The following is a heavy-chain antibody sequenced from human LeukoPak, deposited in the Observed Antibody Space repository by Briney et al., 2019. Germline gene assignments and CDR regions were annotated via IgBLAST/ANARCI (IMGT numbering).Heavy chain of an antibody. D-gene: IGHD6-19*01. V-gene: IGHV1-46*01. CDR2: INPSGGST. CDR1: GYTFTSYY. J-gene: IGHJ4*02. CDR3: ARELHLRIAVAGTATDY. Sequence: GASVKVSCKASGYTFTSYYMHWVRQAPGQGLDWMGIINPSGGSTSYAQKFQGRVTMTRDTSTSTVYMELSSLRSEDTAVYYCARELHLRIAVAGTATDYWGQGTLVTVSS.